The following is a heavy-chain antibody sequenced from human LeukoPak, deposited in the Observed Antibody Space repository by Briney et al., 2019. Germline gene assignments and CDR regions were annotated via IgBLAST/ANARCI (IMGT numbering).Heavy chain of an antibody. Sequence: SETLSLTCTVSGVSLSSDDNYWSWIRQPPGKGLEWIGYIFYSGNTSSNPSLKSRVTISVDTSKNQFSLKLGSVTAADTAVYYCARGELYYDFWSGYLDYWGQGTLVTVSS. CDR2: IFYSGNT. D-gene: IGHD3-3*01. J-gene: IGHJ4*02. V-gene: IGHV4-30-4*01. CDR1: GVSLSSDDNY. CDR3: ARGELYYDFWSGYLDY.